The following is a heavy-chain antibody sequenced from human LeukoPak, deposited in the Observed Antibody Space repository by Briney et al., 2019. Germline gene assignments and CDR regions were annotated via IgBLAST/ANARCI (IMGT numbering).Heavy chain of an antibody. CDR3: ARVVVAASSYYFDY. D-gene: IGHD2-15*01. CDR2: IWYDGSNK. V-gene: IGHV3-33*01. Sequence: GGSLRLSCAASGFTFSSYGMRWVRQAPGKGLEWVAVIWYDGSNKYYADSVKGRFTISRDNSKNTLYLQMNSLRAEDTAVYYCARVVVAASSYYFDYWGQGTLVTVSS. J-gene: IGHJ4*02. CDR1: GFTFSSYG.